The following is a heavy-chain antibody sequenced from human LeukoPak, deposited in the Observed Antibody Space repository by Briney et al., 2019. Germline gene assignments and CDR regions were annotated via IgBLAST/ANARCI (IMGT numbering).Heavy chain of an antibody. CDR2: IYYSGST. CDR1: GGSISSYY. V-gene: IGHV4-59*01. CDR3: ARDGLDYCGSGSYHDSI. J-gene: IGHJ4*02. Sequence: SETLSLTCTVSGGSISSYYWSWIRQPPGKGLEWIGYIYYSGSTNYNPSLKSRVTISVDTPKNQFSLKLSSVTAADTAVYYCARDGLDYCGSGSYHDSIWGQGTLVTVSS. D-gene: IGHD3-10*01.